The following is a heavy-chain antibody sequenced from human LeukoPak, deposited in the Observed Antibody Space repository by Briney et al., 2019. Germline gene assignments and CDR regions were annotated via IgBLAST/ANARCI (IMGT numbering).Heavy chain of an antibody. CDR3: AKALGSGFFQH. CDR1: GFTFSSYA. V-gene: IGHV3-23*01. J-gene: IGHJ1*01. D-gene: IGHD6-25*01. CDR2: ISGSGGST. Sequence: GGSLRLSCAASGFTFSSYAMSWVRQAPGKGLEWVSAISGSGGSTYYADSEKGRFTISRDNSKNTLYLQMNSLRAEDTAVYYCAKALGSGFFQHWGQGTLVTVSS.